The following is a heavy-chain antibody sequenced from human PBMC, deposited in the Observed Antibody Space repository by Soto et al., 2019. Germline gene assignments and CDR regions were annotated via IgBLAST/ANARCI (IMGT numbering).Heavy chain of an antibody. V-gene: IGHV3-30-3*01. CDR2: ISHDGSEK. CDR1: RFTFSSYA. CDR3: ARAAAYFYHYYYAMYV. J-gene: IGHJ6*02. D-gene: IGHD6-13*01. Sequence: QVQLVESGGGVVQPGKSLRLSCAASRFTFSSYAMDWVRQAPGKGLEWVAVISHDGSEKYYGDSVKGRFTISRDNPKNTVYLQMNSLRPEDTAVYYCARAAAYFYHYYYAMYVWGQGTAVTVSS.